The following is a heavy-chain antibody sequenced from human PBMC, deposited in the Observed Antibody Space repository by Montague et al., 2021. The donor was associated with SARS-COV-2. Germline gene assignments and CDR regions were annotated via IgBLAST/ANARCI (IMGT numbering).Heavy chain of an antibody. CDR1: GDSINNVNYF. J-gene: IGHJ5*01. CDR3: ARVSGYGSGSSFNWFDS. CDR2: VYISGST. D-gene: IGHD3-10*01. Sequence: TLSLTCSVFGDSINNVNYFWSWIRQPAGKGLEWIGRVYISGSTXYNLSLKSRVTMLLDKSANELTLQVTSVTAADTAVYYCARVSGYGSGSSFNWFDSWGQGLVVTVSS. V-gene: IGHV4-61*02.